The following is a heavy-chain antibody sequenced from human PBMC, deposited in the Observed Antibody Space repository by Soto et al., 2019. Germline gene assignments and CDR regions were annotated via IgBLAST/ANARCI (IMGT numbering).Heavy chain of an antibody. CDR3: ARPLKVRYCSGGSCFNGFDP. Sequence: SVKVSCKASGGTLTHYAISWVRQAPGQGLEWMGGIIPVFKTSNYAQNFQGRLSITADESMTTAYMELRSLRSDDTAVYYCARPLKVRYCSGGSCFNGFDPWGQGTLVTVSS. CDR2: IIPVFKTS. J-gene: IGHJ5*02. V-gene: IGHV1-69*13. D-gene: IGHD2-15*01. CDR1: GGTLTHYA.